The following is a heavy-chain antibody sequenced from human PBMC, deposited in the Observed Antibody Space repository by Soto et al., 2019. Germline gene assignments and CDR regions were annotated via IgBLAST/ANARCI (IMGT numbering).Heavy chain of an antibody. J-gene: IGHJ4*02. D-gene: IGHD5-18*01. CDR1: GYTFTGYY. Sequence: GASVKVSCKASGYTFTGYYMHWVRQAPGQGLEWMGWINPNSGGTNYAQKFQGRVTMTRDTSISTAYMELSRLRSDDTAVYYCAREKGDGYSLLFDYWGQGTLVTVSS. CDR2: INPNSGGT. CDR3: AREKGDGYSLLFDY. V-gene: IGHV1-2*02.